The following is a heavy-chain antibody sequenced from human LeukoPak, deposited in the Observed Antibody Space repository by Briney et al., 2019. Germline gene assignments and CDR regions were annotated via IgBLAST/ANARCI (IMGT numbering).Heavy chain of an antibody. D-gene: IGHD3-3*01. V-gene: IGHV4-4*07. CDR1: GGSISGYY. Sequence: SETLSLTCSVPGGSISGYYWSWIRQPAGKGLEWIGRIYTSGSTNYNPSLKSRVTISVDTSKNQFSLKLSSVTAADTAVYYCAGVRFRYWGQGTLVTVSS. J-gene: IGHJ4*02. CDR3: AGVRFRY. CDR2: IYTSGST.